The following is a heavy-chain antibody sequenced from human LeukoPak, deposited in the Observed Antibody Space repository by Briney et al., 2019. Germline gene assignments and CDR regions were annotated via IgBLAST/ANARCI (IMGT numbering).Heavy chain of an antibody. CDR3: ARDRASGIVDY. J-gene: IGHJ4*02. CDR1: GYTFASYV. CDR2: ISPYNGNT. D-gene: IGHD6-13*01. V-gene: IGHV1-18*01. Sequence: ASVKVSGNASGYTFASYVINWVRQAPGQGLEWMGWISPYNGNTNYAQKLQGTVTMTTDTSTSTAYMELRSLRSDDTAVYYCARDRASGIVDYWGQGTLVTVSS.